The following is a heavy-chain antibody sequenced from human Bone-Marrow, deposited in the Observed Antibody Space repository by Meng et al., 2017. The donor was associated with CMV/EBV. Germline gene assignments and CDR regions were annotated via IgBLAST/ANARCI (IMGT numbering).Heavy chain of an antibody. CDR3: AGKTDQLLYYYYGMDV. V-gene: IGHV3-53*01. D-gene: IGHD2-2*01. J-gene: IGHJ6*02. Sequence: GESLKISCAASGFTVSSNYMSWVRQAPGKGLEWVSVIYSGGSTYYADSVKGRFTISRDNSKNTLYLQMNSLRAEDTAVYYCAGKTDQLLYYYYGMDVWGQGNTVTVSS. CDR2: IYSGGST. CDR1: GFTVSSNY.